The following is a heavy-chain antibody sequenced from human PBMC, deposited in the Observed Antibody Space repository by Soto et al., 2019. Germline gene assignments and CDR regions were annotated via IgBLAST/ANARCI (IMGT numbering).Heavy chain of an antibody. Sequence: SETLSLTCTVSGGSISSYYWSWIRQPPGKGLEWIGYIYYSGSTNYNPSLKSRVTISVDTSKNQFSLKLSSVTAADTAVYYCARDLFSGYDNWFDPWGQGTLVTVSS. CDR1: GGSISSYY. CDR3: ARDLFSGYDNWFDP. V-gene: IGHV4-59*01. J-gene: IGHJ5*02. D-gene: IGHD5-12*01. CDR2: IYYSGST.